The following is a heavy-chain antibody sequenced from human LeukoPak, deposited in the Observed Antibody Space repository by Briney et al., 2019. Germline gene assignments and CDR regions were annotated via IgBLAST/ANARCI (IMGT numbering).Heavy chain of an antibody. Sequence: SETLSLTCAVYGGSFSGYYWSWIRQPPGKGLEWIGEINHSGSTNYNPSLKSRVTISVDTSKNQFSLKLSSVTAADTAVYYCARPSGSYRKVPAFDIWGQGTMVTVSS. V-gene: IGHV4-34*01. CDR1: GGSFSGYY. CDR2: INHSGST. J-gene: IGHJ3*02. D-gene: IGHD1-26*01. CDR3: ARPSGSYRKVPAFDI.